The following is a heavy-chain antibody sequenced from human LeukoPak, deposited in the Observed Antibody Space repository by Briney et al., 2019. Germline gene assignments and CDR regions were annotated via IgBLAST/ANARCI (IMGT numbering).Heavy chain of an antibody. D-gene: IGHD3-10*01. Sequence: KTGGSLRLSCAASGFTFSSYAMNWVRQAPGKGLEWVSAISGSGGSTYYADSVKGRFTISRDNSKNTLYLQMNSLRAEDTAVYYCAKDNLWFGELLTYFDYWGQGTLVTVSS. J-gene: IGHJ4*02. CDR1: GFTFSSYA. V-gene: IGHV3-23*01. CDR3: AKDNLWFGELLTYFDY. CDR2: ISGSGGST.